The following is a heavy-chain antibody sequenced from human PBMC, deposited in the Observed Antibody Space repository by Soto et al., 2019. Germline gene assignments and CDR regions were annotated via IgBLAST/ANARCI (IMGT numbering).Heavy chain of an antibody. D-gene: IGHD3-22*01. CDR3: AREVTYYDSSGYFSHFYGMDV. Sequence: SHTLSLTCAVSGDSVSRNSAAWNWIRQSPSRGLEWLGRAYYRSKWYNDYAVYVKSRISINPDTSKNQFSLQLNSVTPEDTAVYYCAREVTYYDSSGYFSHFYGMDVWGQGTTVTVSS. V-gene: IGHV6-1*01. J-gene: IGHJ6*02. CDR1: GDSVSRNSAA. CDR2: AYYRSKWYN.